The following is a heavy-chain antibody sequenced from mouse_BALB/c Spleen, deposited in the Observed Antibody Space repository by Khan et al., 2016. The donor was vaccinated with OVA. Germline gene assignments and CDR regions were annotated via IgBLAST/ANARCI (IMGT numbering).Heavy chain of an antibody. CDR2: ISSGGSYT. D-gene: IGHD2-3*01. J-gene: IGHJ4*01. CDR3: ASSDGYYGRGAMDY. V-gene: IGHV5-9-3*01. CDR1: GFTFSSYA. Sequence: EVELVESGGGLVKPGGSPKLSCAASGFTFSSYAMSWVRQTPEKRLEWVATISSGGSYTYYPDSVKGRFTISRDTAKNTLYLQMSSLRSEDTAMYYCASSDGYYGRGAMDYWGQGTSVTVSS.